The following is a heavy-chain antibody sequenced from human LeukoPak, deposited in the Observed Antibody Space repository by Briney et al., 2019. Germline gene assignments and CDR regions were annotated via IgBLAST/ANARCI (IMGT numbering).Heavy chain of an antibody. V-gene: IGHV3-30*02. J-gene: IGHJ3*02. D-gene: IGHD2-8*01. CDR1: GFPFSNYG. CDR3: AKDLGYCTTSSCAVAFDI. Sequence: PGGSLRLSYTTSGFPFSNYGVHWVRQAPGKGLEWGAFIRYDGSPKYYADSVKGRFTISRDNSKNTLYLQMNSLRAEDTAIYYCAKDLGYCTTSSCAVAFDIWGQGTMVTVSS. CDR2: IRYDGSPK.